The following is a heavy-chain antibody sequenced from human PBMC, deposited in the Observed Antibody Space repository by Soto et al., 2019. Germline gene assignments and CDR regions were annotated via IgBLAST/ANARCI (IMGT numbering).Heavy chain of an antibody. V-gene: IGHV1-69*04. CDR3: AREWGWAGRITIFGVVPRAAYYFDY. Sequence: GASVKVSCKASGGTFSSYTISWVRQAPGQGLEWMGRIIPILGIANYAQKFQGRVTITADKSTSTAYMELSSLRSEDTAVYYCAREWGWAGRITIFGVVPRAAYYFDYWGQGTLVTVSS. CDR1: GGTFSSYT. J-gene: IGHJ4*02. CDR2: IIPILGIA. D-gene: IGHD3-3*01.